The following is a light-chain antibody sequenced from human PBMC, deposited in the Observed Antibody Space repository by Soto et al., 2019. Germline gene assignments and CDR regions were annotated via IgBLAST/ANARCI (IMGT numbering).Light chain of an antibody. Sequence: QSALTQPASVSGSPGQSITISCTGTSSDVGGYNYVSWYQQHPGKAPKLMIYEVSNRPSGVSNRISGSKSGNTASLTISGLQAEDEADYYCSSYTSSSTVFVGGTKLTVL. V-gene: IGLV2-14*01. CDR1: SSDVGGYNY. CDR2: EVS. CDR3: SSYTSSSTV. J-gene: IGLJ3*02.